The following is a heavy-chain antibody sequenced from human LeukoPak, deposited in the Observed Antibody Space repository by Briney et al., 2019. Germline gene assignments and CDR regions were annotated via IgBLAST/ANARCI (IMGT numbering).Heavy chain of an antibody. V-gene: IGHV3-53*01. CDR2: IYSGGAT. J-gene: IGHJ3*02. CDR3: ARILGIRAFDI. D-gene: IGHD7-27*01. CDR1: GFTVRSND. Sequence: GGSLRLSCVASGFTVRSNDMSWVRQAPGKGLEWVSVIYSGGATYYADSVKGRFTISRDNSKNTLYLQMNSLRAEDTAVYYCARILGIRAFDIWGQGTMVTVSS.